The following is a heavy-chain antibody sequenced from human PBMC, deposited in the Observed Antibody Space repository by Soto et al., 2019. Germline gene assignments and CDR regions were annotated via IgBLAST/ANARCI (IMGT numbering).Heavy chain of an antibody. J-gene: IGHJ5*02. CDR2: IHPGDSDT. Sequence: PGESLKISCKGAGYIFTSDWIGWVRQMPGKGLEWMGIIHPGDSDTRYSPSFQGQVTISADRSISTAYLQWSSLKASDTAMYYCAKWPVGAPRNWFAPWGQGTLVPVSS. CDR3: AKWPVGAPRNWFAP. V-gene: IGHV5-51*01. D-gene: IGHD1-26*01. CDR1: GYIFTSDW.